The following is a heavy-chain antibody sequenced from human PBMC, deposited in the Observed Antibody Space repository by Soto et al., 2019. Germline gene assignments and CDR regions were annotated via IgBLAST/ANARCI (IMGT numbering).Heavy chain of an antibody. D-gene: IGHD3-9*01. CDR3: ARHFNPNYPPLTGYYWVDY. J-gene: IGHJ4*02. V-gene: IGHV4-39*01. Sequence: QLQLQESGPGLVKPSETLSLTCTVSGGSISSSSYYWGWIRQPPGKGLEWIGSIYYSGSTYYNPSLKSRVTISVDTSKNQFSLKLSSVTAADTAVYYCARHFNPNYPPLTGYYWVDYWGQGTLVTVSS. CDR1: GGSISSSSYY. CDR2: IYYSGST.